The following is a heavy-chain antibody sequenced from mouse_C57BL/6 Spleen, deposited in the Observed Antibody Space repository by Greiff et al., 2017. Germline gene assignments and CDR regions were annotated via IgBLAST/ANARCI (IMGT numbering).Heavy chain of an antibody. CDR3: ARHEIYYGYDVGYYYAMDY. CDR2: IWSDGST. Sequence: VKLMESGPGLVAPSQSLSITCTVSGFSLTSYGVHWVRQPPGKGLEWLVVIWSDGSTTYNSALKSRLSISKDNSKSQVFLKMNSLQTDDTAMYYCARHEIYYGYDVGYYYAMDYWGQGTSVTVSS. CDR1: GFSLTSYG. D-gene: IGHD2-2*01. V-gene: IGHV2-6-1*01. J-gene: IGHJ4*01.